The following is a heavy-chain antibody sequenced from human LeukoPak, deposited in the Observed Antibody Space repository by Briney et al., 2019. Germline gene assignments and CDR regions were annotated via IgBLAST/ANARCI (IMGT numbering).Heavy chain of an antibody. D-gene: IGHD4-17*01. V-gene: IGHV1-2*02. CDR2: SNINSGGT. CDR1: GSTFTYYY. CDR3: ASADGTVKYGDYYYYGMDV. J-gene: IGHJ6*02. Sequence: PSVTLSRTAAGSTFTYYYNHLEREAHAPGQGLKWGSNINSGGTNNAQKVPGRVTMTRDTSISTAYMELSRLRSDDTAVYYCASADGTVKYGDYYYYGMDVWGQGTTVTVSS.